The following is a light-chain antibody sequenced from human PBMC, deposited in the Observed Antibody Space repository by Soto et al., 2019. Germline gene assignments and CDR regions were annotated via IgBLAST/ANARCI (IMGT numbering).Light chain of an antibody. V-gene: IGKV1-9*01. J-gene: IGKJ5*01. CDR2: AAS. CDR1: QGTSSY. CDR3: QQLNSYPLT. Sequence: DLQLTQSPSFLSASVGDRVTITCRASQGTSSYLAWYQQKPGKAPKLLIYAASTLQSGVPSTFSGSGSGTEFTLTISSLQPEDFATYYCQQLNSYPLTFGQGTRLEIK.